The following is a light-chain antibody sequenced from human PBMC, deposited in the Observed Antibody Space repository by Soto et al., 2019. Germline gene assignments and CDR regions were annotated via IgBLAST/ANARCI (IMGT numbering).Light chain of an antibody. V-gene: IGKV1-12*01. Sequence: DIQMTKSPSPVSAPAGNIVTIPCRGSQGLNNGVAWYQQQTGKAPKLLIPGASTLQSGFTSRFSGGGSGTRFTLIISSLQPEDFATYYCQQTNSFLPLTFGGGTKVDLK. J-gene: IGKJ4*01. CDR3: QQTNSFLPLT. CDR1: QGLNNG. CDR2: GAS.